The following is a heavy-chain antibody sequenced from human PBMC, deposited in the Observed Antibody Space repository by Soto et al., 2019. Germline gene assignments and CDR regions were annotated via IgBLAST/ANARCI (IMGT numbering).Heavy chain of an antibody. CDR2: ISGGGGSK. CDR3: ARDPTFEYYFDY. V-gene: IGHV3-23*01. J-gene: IGHJ4*02. D-gene: IGHD3-9*01. Sequence: SGGSLRLSCAASGFTFSNYAMTWVRQAPGKGLEWVSAISGGGGSKYYADSVKGRFTISRDNSKNTLYLQMNSLRAEDTAVYYCARDPTFEYYFDYWGQGTLVTVSS. CDR1: GFTFSNYA.